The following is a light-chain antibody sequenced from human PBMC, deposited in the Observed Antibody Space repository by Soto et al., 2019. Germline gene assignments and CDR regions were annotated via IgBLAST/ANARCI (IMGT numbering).Light chain of an antibody. J-gene: IGKJ1*01. Sequence: DIQMTQSPSSLSASVGDRVTITCRASQNIINYLNWYQQKPGQAPKLLIYTTSSLQSGVPSRFSGSGSGTDLTLTISSLQPEDFAAYYCQQSYSHRTFGQGTKVEIK. CDR3: QQSYSHRT. CDR1: QNIINY. CDR2: TTS. V-gene: IGKV1-39*01.